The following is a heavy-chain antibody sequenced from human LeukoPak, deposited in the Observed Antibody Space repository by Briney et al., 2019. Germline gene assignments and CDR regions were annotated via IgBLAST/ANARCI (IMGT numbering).Heavy chain of an antibody. V-gene: IGHV4-59*11. D-gene: IGHD6-6*01. CDR2: IYYSGST. CDR1: GGSISSHY. J-gene: IGHJ3*02. Sequence: SETLSLTCTVSGGSISSHYWSWIRQPPGKGLEWIGFIYYSGSTNYNPSLNSRVTISVDTSKNQFSLKLSSVPAADTAVYYCARDDRGSSSRSDAFDMWGQGTMVTVSS. CDR3: ARDDRGSSSRSDAFDM.